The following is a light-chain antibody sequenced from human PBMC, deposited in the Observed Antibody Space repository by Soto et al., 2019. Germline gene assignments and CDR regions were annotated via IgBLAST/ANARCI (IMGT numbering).Light chain of an antibody. V-gene: IGLV1-40*01. CDR3: QSYDSSLSGAVV. J-gene: IGLJ2*01. Sequence: QSVLTQPPSVSGAPGQRVTISCTGTSSNIGAGHDVHWYQQLPGTAPKLLIYGNNNRPSGVPDRFSGSKSGTSASLAITGLQAEDEADYYCQSYDSSLSGAVVFGGGTQLTVL. CDR1: SSNIGAGHD. CDR2: GNN.